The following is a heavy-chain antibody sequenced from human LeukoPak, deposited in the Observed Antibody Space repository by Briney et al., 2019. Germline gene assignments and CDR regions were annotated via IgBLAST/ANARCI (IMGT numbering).Heavy chain of an antibody. D-gene: IGHD6-19*01. V-gene: IGHV3-23*01. Sequence: GGSLRLSCAASGITFIKYSMTWVRQAPGKGLEWVSAITGSGAFTDYADSVKGRFTISRDNSKNMLYLQMNSLRAEDTAVYYCAKRSAESSGYFDYWGQGTLVTVSS. CDR2: ITGSGAFT. CDR1: GITFIKYS. CDR3: AKRSAESSGYFDY. J-gene: IGHJ4*02.